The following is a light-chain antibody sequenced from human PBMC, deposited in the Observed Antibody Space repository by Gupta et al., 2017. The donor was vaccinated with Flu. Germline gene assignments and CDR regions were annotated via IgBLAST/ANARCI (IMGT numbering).Light chain of an antibody. CDR3: QAGDGTYVV. V-gene: IGLV3-1*01. CDR2: KNS. CDR1: RLGEKY. J-gene: IGLJ2*01. Sequence: SSALTQPPSLSVSPGQTASITGSGERLGEKYACWYQQKAGQYPVLVIYKNSKRPAGIPDRFSASTSGDTATLTVSGTQVLDEAVYYCQAGDGTYVVFGGGTKLAVL.